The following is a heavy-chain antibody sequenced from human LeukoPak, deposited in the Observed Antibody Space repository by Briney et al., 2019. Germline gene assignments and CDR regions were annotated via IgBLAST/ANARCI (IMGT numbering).Heavy chain of an antibody. D-gene: IGHD3-10*02. Sequence: PGGSLRLSCATSGFTFTNYAMSWVRQAPGKGLEWVSAISGSASSTYYADSVKGRFTISRDNSKNTLYLHMNSLRADDTAVYYCAELGITMIGGVWGKGTTVTISS. V-gene: IGHV3-23*01. J-gene: IGHJ6*04. CDR2: ISGSASST. CDR3: AELGITMIGGV. CDR1: GFTFTNYA.